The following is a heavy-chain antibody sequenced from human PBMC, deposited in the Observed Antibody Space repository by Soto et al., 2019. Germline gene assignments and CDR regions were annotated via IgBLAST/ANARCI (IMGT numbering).Heavy chain of an antibody. D-gene: IGHD3-3*01. CDR1: GGSISSGDYY. CDR3: ARGEKAEFNYYDFWSGYYSNRYGMDV. CDR2: IYYSGST. Sequence: QVQLQESGPGLVKPSQTLSLTCTVSGGSISSGDYYWSWIRQPPGKGLEWIGYIYYSGSTYYNPSLKSRVTISVDTSKNQFSLKLSSVTAADTAVYYCARGEKAEFNYYDFWSGYYSNRYGMDVWGQGTTVTVSS. V-gene: IGHV4-30-4*01. J-gene: IGHJ6*02.